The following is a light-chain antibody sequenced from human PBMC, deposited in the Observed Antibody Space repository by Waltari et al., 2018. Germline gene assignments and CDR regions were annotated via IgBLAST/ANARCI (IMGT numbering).Light chain of an antibody. V-gene: IGKV4-1*01. CDR3: QQYYSTSYT. J-gene: IGKJ2*01. Sequence: DILMTQAPDSLAVSLGERATINCNSSQSVLYSSNNKNYLAWYQQKPGRPPKLLMYWASTRESGVPDRFSGSGSGTDFPLTIIRLQAEDVAVYYCQQYYSTSYTFGQGTKLEIK. CDR1: QSVLYSSNNKNY. CDR2: WAS.